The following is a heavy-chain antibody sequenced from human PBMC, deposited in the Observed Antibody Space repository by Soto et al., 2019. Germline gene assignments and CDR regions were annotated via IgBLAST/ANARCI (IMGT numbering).Heavy chain of an antibody. V-gene: IGHV1-69*08. CDR1: GGSFRTYS. D-gene: IGHD3-16*01. CDR3: ARDFGGAAAQKLNWFDP. J-gene: IGHJ5*02. Sequence: QVQLVQSGTEVKKPGSSVKVSCKPSGGSFRTYSISWVRQAPGQRLEWMGRIIPIVDIVKYAQKFQDRVTITADKSTSTDYMELSSLRSEDTAVYYCARDFGGAAAQKLNWFDPWGQGTLVIVSP. CDR2: IIPIVDIV.